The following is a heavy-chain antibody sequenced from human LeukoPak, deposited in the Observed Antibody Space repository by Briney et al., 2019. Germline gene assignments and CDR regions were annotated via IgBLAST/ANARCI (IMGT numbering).Heavy chain of an antibody. CDR1: GFTFCSYG. CDR3: AKGGRDVPDI. Sequence: GGCLRLSCAASGFTFCSYGMHWGRQAPGKGLGWVAFIRYDGSNKYYADSVKGRFTISRDNSKNTLYLQMNSLRAEDTAVYYCAKGGRDVPDIWGQGTMVTVPS. D-gene: IGHD5-24*01. J-gene: IGHJ3*02. V-gene: IGHV3-30*02. CDR2: IRYDGSNK.